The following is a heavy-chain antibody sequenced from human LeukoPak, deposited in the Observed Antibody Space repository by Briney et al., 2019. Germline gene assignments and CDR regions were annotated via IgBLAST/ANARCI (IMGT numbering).Heavy chain of an antibody. CDR3: LGQLPADLDV. D-gene: IGHD1-1*01. CDR2: VHDSGIP. Sequence: SETLSLTCSVSGGSLNSSPYWAWIRQSPGKGLEFIATVHDSGIPYYSLSFNSRVTLSLDTSKNQFSLQLHSVTAADTAVYFFLGQLPADLDVWGPGMLVTVSS. V-gene: IGHV4-39*07. CDR1: GGSLNSSPY. J-gene: IGHJ4*02.